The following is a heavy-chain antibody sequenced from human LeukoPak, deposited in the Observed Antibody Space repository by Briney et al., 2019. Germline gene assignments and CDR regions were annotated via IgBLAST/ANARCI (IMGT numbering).Heavy chain of an antibody. D-gene: IGHD2-2*01. V-gene: IGHV3-30*18. Sequence: GRSLRLSCAASGFTFSSYGMHWVHQAPGKGLEWVAVISYDGSNKYYADSVKGRFTISRDNSKNTLYLQMNSLRAEDTAVYYCAKDRITGYQLLTSPFDYWGQGTLVTVSS. CDR2: ISYDGSNK. J-gene: IGHJ4*02. CDR1: GFTFSSYG. CDR3: AKDRITGYQLLTSPFDY.